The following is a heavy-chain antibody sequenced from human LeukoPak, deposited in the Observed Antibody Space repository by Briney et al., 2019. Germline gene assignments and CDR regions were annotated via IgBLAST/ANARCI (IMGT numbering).Heavy chain of an antibody. Sequence: GGSLRLSCAASGFTFSSYWMSWVRRAPGKGLEWVANIKQDGSEKYYVDSVKGQFTISRDNAKNSLYLQMNSLRAEDTAVYYCAREDVWFGEWNWFDPWGQGTLVTVSS. V-gene: IGHV3-7*01. J-gene: IGHJ5*02. CDR2: IKQDGSEK. CDR1: GFTFSSYW. CDR3: AREDVWFGEWNWFDP. D-gene: IGHD3-10*01.